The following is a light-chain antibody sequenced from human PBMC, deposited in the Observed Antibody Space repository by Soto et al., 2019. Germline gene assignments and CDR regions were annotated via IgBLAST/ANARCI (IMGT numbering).Light chain of an antibody. J-gene: IGKJ1*01. CDR2: GAS. Sequence: EIVVTQSPTNPSCSSGEKAPLSCRASQSVSSNLAWYQQKPGQAPRLLIYGASTRATGIPARFSGSGSGTEFTLTISSLQSEDFAVYYCQQYNNWPPWTFGQGTKVDIK. CDR1: QSVSSN. V-gene: IGKV3-15*01. CDR3: QQYNNWPPWT.